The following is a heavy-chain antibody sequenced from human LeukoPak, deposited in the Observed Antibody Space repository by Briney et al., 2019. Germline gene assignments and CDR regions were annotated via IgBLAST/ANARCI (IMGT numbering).Heavy chain of an antibody. Sequence: GASVKVSCKASGGTFSSYAISWVRQAPGQGLEWMGGIIPIFGTANYAQKFQGRVTITADESTSTAYMELSSLRSEDTAVYYCARVGTYSTYFDYWGQGTLVTVSS. D-gene: IGHD6-13*01. CDR2: IIPIFGTA. CDR1: GGTFSSYA. V-gene: IGHV1-69*13. J-gene: IGHJ4*02. CDR3: ARVGTYSTYFDY.